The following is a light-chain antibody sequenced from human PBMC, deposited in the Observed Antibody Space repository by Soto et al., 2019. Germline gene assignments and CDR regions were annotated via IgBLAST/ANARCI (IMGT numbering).Light chain of an antibody. J-gene: IGLJ2*01. CDR3: QSYDSSLSGWEV. CDR2: GNS. Sequence: QAVVTQPPSVSGAPGQRVTISCTGSSSNIGAGYDVHWYHQLPGTAPKLLIYGNSNRPSGVPDRFSGSKSGTSASLAITGLQAEDEADYYCQSYDSSLSGWEVFGGGTQLTVL. V-gene: IGLV1-40*01. CDR1: SSNIGAGYD.